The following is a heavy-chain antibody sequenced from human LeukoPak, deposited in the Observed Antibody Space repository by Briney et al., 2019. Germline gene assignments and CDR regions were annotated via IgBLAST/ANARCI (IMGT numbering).Heavy chain of an antibody. Sequence: SVKVSCKASAGTFSSYAISWVRQAPGQGLEWMGRIIPILGIANYAQKFQGRVTITADKSTSTAYMELSSLRSEDTAVYYCARPRGITGTPPRDYYGMDVWGQGTTVTVSS. CDR3: ARPRGITGTPPRDYYGMDV. CDR2: IIPILGIA. V-gene: IGHV1-69*04. CDR1: AGTFSSYA. J-gene: IGHJ6*02. D-gene: IGHD1/OR15-1a*01.